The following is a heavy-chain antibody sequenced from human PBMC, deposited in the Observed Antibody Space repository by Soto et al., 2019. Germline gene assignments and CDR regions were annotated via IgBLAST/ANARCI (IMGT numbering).Heavy chain of an antibody. CDR2: MNPNSGNT. D-gene: IGHD3-22*01. V-gene: IGHV1-8*01. CDR1: GYTFTSYD. Sequence: ASVKVSCKASGYTFTSYDINWVRQATGQGLEWMGWMNPNSGNTGYAQKFQGRVTMTRNTSISTAYMELSSLRSEDTAVYYCARGMFLLKHYDSSAYYNWFDPWGQGTLVTVSS. CDR3: ARGMFLLKHYDSSAYYNWFDP. J-gene: IGHJ5*02.